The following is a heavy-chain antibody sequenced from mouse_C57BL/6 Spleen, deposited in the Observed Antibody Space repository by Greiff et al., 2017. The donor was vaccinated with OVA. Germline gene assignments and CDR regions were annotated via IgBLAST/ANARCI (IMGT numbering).Heavy chain of an antibody. CDR2: IYPGDGDT. V-gene: IGHV1-80*01. Sequence: QVQLKESGAELVKPGASVKISCKASGYAFSSYWMNWVKQRPGQGLEWIGQIYPGDGDTNYNGKFKGKATLTADKSSSTAYMQLSSLTSEDSAVYFCARVYYSNFFYAMDYWGQGTSVTVSS. J-gene: IGHJ4*01. CDR3: ARVYYSNFFYAMDY. CDR1: GYAFSSYW. D-gene: IGHD2-5*01.